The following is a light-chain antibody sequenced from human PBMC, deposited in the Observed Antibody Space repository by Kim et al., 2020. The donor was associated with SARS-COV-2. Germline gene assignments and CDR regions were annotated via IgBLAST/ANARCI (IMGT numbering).Light chain of an antibody. J-gene: IGLJ2*01. CDR1: FSDIGGYDY. CDR3: SSYTTSSTRV. V-gene: IGLV2-14*03. Sequence: GQSIPVSCSGTFSDIGGYDYVSWYQQHPGKAPKLIIYDVNNRPSGVSDRFSGSKSANTASLTISGLQGEDEADYYCSSYTTSSTRVFGGGTKVTVL. CDR2: DVN.